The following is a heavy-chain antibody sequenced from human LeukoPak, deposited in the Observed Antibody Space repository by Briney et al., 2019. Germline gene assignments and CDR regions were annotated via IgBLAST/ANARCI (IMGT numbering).Heavy chain of an antibody. Sequence: GGSLRLSCAACGFTFSDYYMSWIRQAPGKGLEWVSYISSSGSTIYYADSVKGRFTISRDNSKNTLYLQVSSLRAEDTAVYYCAKGGYSSWFDPWGQGTLVTVSS. V-gene: IGHV3-11*01. CDR3: AKGGYSSWFDP. D-gene: IGHD5-18*01. CDR2: ISSSGSTI. CDR1: GFTFSDYY. J-gene: IGHJ5*02.